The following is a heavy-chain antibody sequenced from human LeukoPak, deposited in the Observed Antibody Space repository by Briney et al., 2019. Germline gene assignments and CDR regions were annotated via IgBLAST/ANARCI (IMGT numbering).Heavy chain of an antibody. Sequence: SETLSLTCTVSGGSISSSSYYWGWIRQPPGKGLEWIGSIYYSGSTYYNPSLKSRVTISVDTSKNQFSLKLSSVTAADTAVYYCARELLWFEPPRSFDYWGQGTLVTVSS. CDR3: ARELLWFEPPRSFDY. D-gene: IGHD3-10*01. J-gene: IGHJ4*02. V-gene: IGHV4-39*07. CDR2: IYYSGST. CDR1: GGSISSSSYY.